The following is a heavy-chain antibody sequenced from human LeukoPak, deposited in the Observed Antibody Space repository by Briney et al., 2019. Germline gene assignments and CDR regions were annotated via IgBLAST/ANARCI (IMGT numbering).Heavy chain of an antibody. D-gene: IGHD6-13*01. Sequence: PSETLSLTCAVYGGSFSGYYWSWIRQPPGKGLELIGEINHSGSTNYNPSLKSRVTISVDTSKNQFSLKLSSVTAADTAVYYCAAHSSSWYRRKGDAFDIWGQGTMVTVSS. J-gene: IGHJ3*02. CDR1: GGSFSGYY. V-gene: IGHV4-34*01. CDR3: AAHSSSWYRRKGDAFDI. CDR2: INHSGST.